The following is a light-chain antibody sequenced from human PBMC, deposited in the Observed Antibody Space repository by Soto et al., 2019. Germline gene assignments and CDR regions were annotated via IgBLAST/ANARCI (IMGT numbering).Light chain of an antibody. CDR1: SSDVGGYKY. CDR2: EVT. J-gene: IGLJ1*01. Sequence: QSALTQPASVSGSPGQSITVSCTGTSSDVGGYKYVSWYQQHPGKAPKLMIYEVTNRPSGVSNRFSGSKSGNTASLTISGLQAEDEADYYCSSFTIRTTVVFGTGTKVTV. V-gene: IGLV2-14*01. CDR3: SSFTIRTTVV.